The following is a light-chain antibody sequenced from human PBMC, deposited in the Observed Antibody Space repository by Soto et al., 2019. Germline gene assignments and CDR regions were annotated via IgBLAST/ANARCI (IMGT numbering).Light chain of an antibody. Sequence: QSVLTQPASVSGSPGQSITISCTGTSRDVGGYNYVSWYQQHPGKAPKLMIYEVSNQPSGVSNRFSGSKSGNTASLTISGLQAEDEADYYCSSYTSSSTLVVFGGGTKVTVL. CDR2: EVS. J-gene: IGLJ2*01. V-gene: IGLV2-14*01. CDR3: SSYTSSSTLVV. CDR1: SRDVGGYNY.